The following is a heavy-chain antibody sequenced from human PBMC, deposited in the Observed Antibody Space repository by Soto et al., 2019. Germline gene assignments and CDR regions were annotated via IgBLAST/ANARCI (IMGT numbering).Heavy chain of an antibody. CDR3: ARGGGSDCDWLDY. V-gene: IGHV1-69*01. D-gene: IGHD1-26*01. Sequence: QVQLVQSGAEVRKPGSSVKVSCKASGDTFINYAISWVRQAPGQGLEWMGGIIPIFGTTDYAQKFQARVTITADESTSTAYMELSSLRSEDTAVYYCARGGGSDCDWLDYWGDGTLVTVSS. J-gene: IGHJ4*01. CDR2: IIPIFGTT. CDR1: GDTFINYA.